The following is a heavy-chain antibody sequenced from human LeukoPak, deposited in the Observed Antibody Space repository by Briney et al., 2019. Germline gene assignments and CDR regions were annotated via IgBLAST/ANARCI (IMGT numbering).Heavy chain of an antibody. V-gene: IGHV5-51*01. CDR1: GYDFTSNW. CDR3: TIRYSGSYNDY. Sequence: GESLKISCKGSGYDFTSNWIGWVRQRPGKGLEWMGISYPGDSDTRDSPSFQRQFIISADKSNSTAYLQWSTLKASDTAMYYCTIRYSGSYNDYWGQGTLVTVSS. J-gene: IGHJ4*02. D-gene: IGHD1-26*01. CDR2: SYPGDSDT.